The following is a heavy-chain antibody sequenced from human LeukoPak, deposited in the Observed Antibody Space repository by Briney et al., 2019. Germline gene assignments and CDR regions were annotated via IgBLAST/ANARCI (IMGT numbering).Heavy chain of an antibody. CDR3: ALSITMVRGVIITPRWFDP. CDR2: IYHSGST. D-gene: IGHD3-10*01. V-gene: IGHV4-38-2*02. J-gene: IGHJ5*02. Sequence: KPSETLSLTCTVSGYSISSGYYWGWIRQPPGKGLEWIGSIYHSGSTYYNPSLKSRVTISVDTSKNQFSLKLSSVTAADTAVYYCALSITMVRGVIITPRWFDPWGQGTLVTVSS. CDR1: GYSISSGYY.